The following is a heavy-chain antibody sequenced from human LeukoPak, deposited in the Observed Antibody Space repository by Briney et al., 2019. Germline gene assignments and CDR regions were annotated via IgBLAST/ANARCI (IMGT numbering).Heavy chain of an antibody. J-gene: IGHJ3*02. D-gene: IGHD6-19*01. V-gene: IGHV3-33*01. CDR1: GFTFSSYG. Sequence: GRSLGLSCAASGFTFSSYGMHWVRQAPGKGLEWVAVIWYDGSNKYYADSVRGRFTISRDNSKNTLYLQMNSLRAEDTAVYYCARDGVAVAIDAFDIWGQGTMVTVSS. CDR2: IWYDGSNK. CDR3: ARDGVAVAIDAFDI.